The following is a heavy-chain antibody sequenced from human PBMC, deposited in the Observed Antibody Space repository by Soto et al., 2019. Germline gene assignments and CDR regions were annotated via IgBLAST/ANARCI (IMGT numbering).Heavy chain of an antibody. Sequence: GGSLRLSCAASGFTVSSNYMSWVRQAPGKGLEWVSVIYSGGSTYYADSVKGRFTISRDNSKNTLYLQMNSLRAEDTAVYYCARDQNYGDYVGWYFDLWGRGTLVTVSS. CDR3: ARDQNYGDYVGWYFDL. D-gene: IGHD4-17*01. V-gene: IGHV3-53*01. CDR1: GFTVSSNY. CDR2: IYSGGST. J-gene: IGHJ2*01.